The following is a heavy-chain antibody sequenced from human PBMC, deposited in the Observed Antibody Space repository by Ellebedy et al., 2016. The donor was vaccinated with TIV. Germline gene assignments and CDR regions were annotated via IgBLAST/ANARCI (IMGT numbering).Heavy chain of an antibody. Sequence: GGSLRLSCAASGFTFSSYSMNRVRQAPGKGLEWVSYISSSSSTIYYADSVKGRFTISRDNAKNSVDLQMNSLRDEDTAVYYCARDLLPTIFGVVIIYGMDVWGQGTTVTVSS. CDR1: GFTFSSYS. CDR3: ARDLLPTIFGVVIIYGMDV. J-gene: IGHJ6*02. CDR2: ISSSSSTI. V-gene: IGHV3-48*02. D-gene: IGHD3-3*01.